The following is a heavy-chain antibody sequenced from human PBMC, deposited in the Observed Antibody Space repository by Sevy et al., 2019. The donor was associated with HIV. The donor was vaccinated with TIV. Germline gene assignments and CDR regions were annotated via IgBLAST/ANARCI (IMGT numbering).Heavy chain of an antibody. V-gene: IGHV1-69*13. CDR2: IIPIFGTA. CDR1: GGTFSSYA. J-gene: IGHJ6*02. Sequence: ASVKVSCKASGGTFSSYAISWVRQAPGQGLEWMGGIIPIFGTANYAQKFQGRVTITADESTSTAYMELSSLRSEDTAVYYCARAIARLWGYYYGMDVWCQGTTVTVSS. CDR3: ARAIARLWGYYYGMDV. D-gene: IGHD3-16*01.